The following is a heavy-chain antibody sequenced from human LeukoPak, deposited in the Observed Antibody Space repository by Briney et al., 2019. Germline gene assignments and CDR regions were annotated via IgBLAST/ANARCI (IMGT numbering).Heavy chain of an antibody. Sequence: PSETLSLTCSASGGSISSDYWSWIRQPAGKGLEWIGRIYTSGSTNYNPSLKSRVTMSVDTSKNQFSLKLSSVTAADTAVYYCARDGSYSSSWFSPDYWGQGTLVTVSS. CDR3: ARDGSYSSSWFSPDY. V-gene: IGHV4-4*07. CDR2: IYTSGST. CDR1: GGSISSDY. J-gene: IGHJ4*02. D-gene: IGHD6-13*01.